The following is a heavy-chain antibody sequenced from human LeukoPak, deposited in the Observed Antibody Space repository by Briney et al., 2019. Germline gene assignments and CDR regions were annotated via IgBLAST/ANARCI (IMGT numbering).Heavy chain of an antibody. CDR2: INQDGSVK. CDR3: ARAGGTSWADY. V-gene: IGHV3-7*01. D-gene: IGHD6-13*01. Sequence: GGSLRLSCAVSGFTFSNYWVTWVRQSPGRGLEFVANINQDGSVKNYVDSVKGRFTISRDNAKSSLFLQMSSLRVDDTAIYYCARAGGTSWADYWGQGTLVTVSS. J-gene: IGHJ4*02. CDR1: GFTFSNYW.